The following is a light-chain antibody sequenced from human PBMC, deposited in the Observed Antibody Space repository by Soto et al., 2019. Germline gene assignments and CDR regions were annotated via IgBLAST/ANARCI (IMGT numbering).Light chain of an antibody. V-gene: IGKV4-1*01. J-gene: IGKJ2*01. Sequence: DIVMTQSPDSLAVSLGERATINCKSSQSVLYSSNNKNYLTWYQQKPGQPPKLLIYWASTRVPGVPDRFTGSGSGTDFTLTISSLQAGDVAVYYCQQYYSTPPVTFGQGTKLEIK. CDR2: WAS. CDR1: QSVLYSSNNKNY. CDR3: QQYYSTPPVT.